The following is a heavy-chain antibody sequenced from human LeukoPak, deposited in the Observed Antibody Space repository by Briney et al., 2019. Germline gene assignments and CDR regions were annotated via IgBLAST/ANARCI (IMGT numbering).Heavy chain of an antibody. CDR3: AREGVDFWSGVLSFDY. J-gene: IGHJ4*02. CDR1: GFTFSSYG. CDR2: IWYDGSNK. Sequence: GGSLRLSCAASGFTFSSYGMPWVRQAPGKGLEWVAVIWYDGSNKYYADSVKGRFTISRDNSKNTLYLQMNSLRAEDTAVYYCAREGVDFWSGVLSFDYWGQGTLVTVSS. D-gene: IGHD3-3*01. V-gene: IGHV3-33*01.